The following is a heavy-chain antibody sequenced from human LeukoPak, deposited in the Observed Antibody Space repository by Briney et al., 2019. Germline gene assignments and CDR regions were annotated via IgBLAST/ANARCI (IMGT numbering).Heavy chain of an antibody. CDR2: IYYSGST. J-gene: IGHJ4*02. CDR1: GDSIDTSDYY. V-gene: IGHV4-39*02. CDR3: WRIRRVTIFGIVPF. Sequence: SETLSLTCTVFGDSIDTSDYYWGWIRQPPGKGLEWIGNIYYSGSTYYNLSLKSRVTISLDTSKNLFSLKLNSVTAADTAVYYCWRIRRVTIFGIVPFWGQGAQVTVSS. D-gene: IGHD3-3*01.